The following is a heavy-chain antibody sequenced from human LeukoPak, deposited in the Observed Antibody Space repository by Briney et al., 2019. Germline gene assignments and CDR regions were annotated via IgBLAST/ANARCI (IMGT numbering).Heavy chain of an antibody. CDR2: FNHSGST. Sequence: SETLSLTCAIYGGSFSGYYWSWIRQPPGKGLEWIGEFNHSGSTNYNPSLKSRVTISVDTSKNQFSLKLSSVTAADTAVYYCARGGVLRFLEWLSDGGWFDPWGQGTLVTVSS. J-gene: IGHJ5*02. V-gene: IGHV4-34*01. CDR3: ARGGVLRFLEWLSDGGWFDP. CDR1: GGSFSGYY. D-gene: IGHD3-3*01.